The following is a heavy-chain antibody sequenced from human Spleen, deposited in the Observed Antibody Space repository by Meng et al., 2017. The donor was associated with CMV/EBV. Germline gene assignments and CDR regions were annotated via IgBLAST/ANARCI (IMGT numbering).Heavy chain of an antibody. CDR1: GFTFSDYY. J-gene: IGHJ6*02. V-gene: IGHV3-11*01. Sequence: GESLKISCAASGFTFSDYYMSWIRQAPGKGLEWLSYISGSDNAIYYADSVKGRFTISRDNSKNTLYLQMNSLRAEDTAVYYCARGHAAMRTKEYYYYYCAMDVWGQGTTVTVSS. CDR3: ARGHAAMRTKEYYYYYCAMDV. CDR2: ISGSDNAI.